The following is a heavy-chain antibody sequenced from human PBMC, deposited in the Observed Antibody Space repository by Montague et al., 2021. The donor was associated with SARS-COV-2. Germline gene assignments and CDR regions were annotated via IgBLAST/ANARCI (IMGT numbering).Heavy chain of an antibody. J-gene: IGHJ5*02. Sequence: SLRLSCAASGFTFSSYDMHWVRQATGKGLEWVSAIGTAGDTYYPXSVKGRFTISRENAKNSLYLQMNSLRAGDTGVYYCARCGYGSGSKNRNVNRLHWFDPWGQGTLVTVSS. CDR1: GFTFSSYD. V-gene: IGHV3-13*01. CDR3: ARCGYGSGSKNRNVNRLHWFDP. CDR2: IGTAGDT. D-gene: IGHD3-10*01.